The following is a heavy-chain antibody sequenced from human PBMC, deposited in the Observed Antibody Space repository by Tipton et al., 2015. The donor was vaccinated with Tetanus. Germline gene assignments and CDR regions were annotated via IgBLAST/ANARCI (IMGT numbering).Heavy chain of an antibody. CDR1: GYTFTGYY. Sequence: QSGPEVKKPGASVKVSCKASGYTFTGYYMHWVRQAPGQGLEWMGWINPNSGGTNYAQKFQGWVTMTRDTSISTAYMELSRLRSDDTAVYYCAREGGYYYDSSGYYPDYWGQGTLVTVSS. CDR2: INPNSGGT. V-gene: IGHV1-2*04. D-gene: IGHD3-22*01. J-gene: IGHJ4*02. CDR3: AREGGYYYDSSGYYPDY.